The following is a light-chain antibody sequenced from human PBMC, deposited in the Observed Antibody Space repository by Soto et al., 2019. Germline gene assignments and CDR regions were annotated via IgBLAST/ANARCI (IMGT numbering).Light chain of an antibody. CDR2: GAS. Sequence: EIVLTQSPGTLSLSPGERATLSCRASQSVSNNYLAWYQQKPGQAPRLLIYGASNRATGIPDRFSGSGSGTDFTLTISRLEPDDFAVYYCQQYGNSPITFGQGTRLEIK. CDR1: QSVSNNY. V-gene: IGKV3-20*01. CDR3: QQYGNSPIT. J-gene: IGKJ5*01.